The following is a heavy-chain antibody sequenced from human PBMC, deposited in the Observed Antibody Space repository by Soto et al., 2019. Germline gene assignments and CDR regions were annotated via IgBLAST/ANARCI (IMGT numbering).Heavy chain of an antibody. V-gene: IGHV3-9*01. Sequence: EVQLVESGGGLVQPGRSLRLSCADSGFTFDDYAMHWVRQAPGKGLEWVSGISWNSGSIGYADSVKGRFTISRDNAKNSLYLQMNSLRAEDTALYYCAKSRNRYNWNYSSFDPWGQGTLVTVSS. CDR1: GFTFDDYA. CDR3: AKSRNRYNWNYSSFDP. CDR2: ISWNSGSI. J-gene: IGHJ5*02. D-gene: IGHD1-7*01.